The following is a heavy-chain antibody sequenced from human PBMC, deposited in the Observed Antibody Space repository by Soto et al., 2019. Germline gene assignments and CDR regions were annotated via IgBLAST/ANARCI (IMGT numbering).Heavy chain of an antibody. V-gene: IGHV3-30*03. Sequence: QVQLVESGGGVVQPGRSLRLSCAASGFTFNSYGMHWVRQGPGNGLEWVAFISYDSTKTYYADSVKGRFIISRDNSNSALYVQMNSLTGEDTAVYYCARTRSAWSDFHYCSVDVWGQGTTVTVSS. CDR2: ISYDSTKT. CDR1: GFTFNSYG. D-gene: IGHD2-21*02. J-gene: IGHJ6*02. CDR3: ARTRSAWSDFHYCSVDV.